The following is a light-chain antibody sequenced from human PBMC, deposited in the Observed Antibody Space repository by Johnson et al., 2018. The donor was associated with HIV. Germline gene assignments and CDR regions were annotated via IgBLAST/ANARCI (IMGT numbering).Light chain of an antibody. CDR3: GTGDSSLSAPYV. CDR2: ENN. Sequence: HSVLTQPPSVSAAPGQKVTISCSGSSSNIGNNYVSCYQQFPGTAPKLLIYENNKRPSGIPDRFSGSKSGTSATLGITGLQTGDEADYYCGTGDSSLSAPYVVATETKVTVL. V-gene: IGLV1-51*02. J-gene: IGLJ1*01. CDR1: SSNIGNNY.